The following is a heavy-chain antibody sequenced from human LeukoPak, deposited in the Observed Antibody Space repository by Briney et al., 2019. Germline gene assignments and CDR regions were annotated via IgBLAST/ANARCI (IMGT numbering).Heavy chain of an antibody. J-gene: IGHJ4*02. CDR2: IYYSGST. D-gene: IGHD6-6*01. Sequence: SETLSLTCTVSGGSISSYYCSWIRQPPAKGLEWIGYIYYSGSTNYNPSLKSRVTISVDTSKNQFSLKLSSVTAADTAVYYCAREQYSSSPFGYWGQGTLVTVSS. V-gene: IGHV4-59*01. CDR3: AREQYSSSPFGY. CDR1: GGSISSYY.